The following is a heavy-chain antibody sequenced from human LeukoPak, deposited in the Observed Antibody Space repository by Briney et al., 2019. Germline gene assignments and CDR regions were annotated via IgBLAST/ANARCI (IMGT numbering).Heavy chain of an antibody. CDR3: ARAQTVVAATPGGY. CDR1: GFTFTGYY. D-gene: IGHD2-15*01. J-gene: IGHJ4*02. CDR2: INPNSGGT. V-gene: IGHV1-2*02. Sequence: ASVKVSCKASGFTFTGYYMHWVRQAPGQGLEWMGWINPNSGGTNYAQKFQGRATMTRDTSIGTAYMELSRLGSDDTAVYYCARAQTVVAATPGGYWGQGTLVTVSS.